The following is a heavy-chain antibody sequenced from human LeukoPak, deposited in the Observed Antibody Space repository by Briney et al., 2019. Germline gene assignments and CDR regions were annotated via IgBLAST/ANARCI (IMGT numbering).Heavy chain of an antibody. J-gene: IGHJ6*02. D-gene: IGHD3-9*01. V-gene: IGHV4-30-2*01. Sequence: SETLSLTCAVSGGFISSGGYSWSWIRQPPGKGLEWIGYIYHSGSTYYNPSLKSRVTISVDRSKNQFSLKLSSVTAADTAVYYCARGPFYDILTGSDYYGMDVWGQGTTVTVSS. CDR2: IYHSGST. CDR3: ARGPFYDILTGSDYYGMDV. CDR1: GGFISSGGYS.